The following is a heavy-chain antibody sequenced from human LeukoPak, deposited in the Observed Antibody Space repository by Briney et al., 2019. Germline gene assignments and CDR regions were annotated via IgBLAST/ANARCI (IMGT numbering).Heavy chain of an antibody. CDR2: ISGSGGST. CDR3: AKDGYCGGDCRDYYYYYGMDV. CDR1: GFTFSSYA. Sequence: PGGSLRLSCAASGFTFSSYAMSWVRQAPGKGLEWVSAISGSGGSTYYADSVKGRFTISRDNSKNTLYLQMNSLRAEDTAVYYCAKDGYCGGDCRDYYYYYGMDVWGQGTTVTVSS. J-gene: IGHJ6*02. V-gene: IGHV3-23*01. D-gene: IGHD2-21*02.